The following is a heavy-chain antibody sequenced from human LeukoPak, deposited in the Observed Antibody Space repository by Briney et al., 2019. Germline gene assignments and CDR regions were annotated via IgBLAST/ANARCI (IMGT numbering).Heavy chain of an antibody. CDR3: AKSLGGVVGATGDY. CDR2: ISSSGGST. J-gene: IGHJ4*02. D-gene: IGHD1-26*01. V-gene: IGHV3-23*01. Sequence: PGGSLRLSCAASGFTFSSYAMSWVRQAPGKGLEWVSAISSSGGSTYYADSVKGRFTISRDNSKNTLYLQMNSLRAEDTAVYYCAKSLGGVVGATGDYWGQGTLVTVSS. CDR1: GFTFSSYA.